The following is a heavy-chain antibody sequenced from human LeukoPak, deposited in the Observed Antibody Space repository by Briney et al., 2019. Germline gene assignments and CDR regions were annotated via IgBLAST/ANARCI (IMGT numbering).Heavy chain of an antibody. CDR1: GYTFTSYG. Sequence: ASVRVSCKASGYTFTSYGISWVRQAPGQGLEWMGWISAYNGNTNYAQKLQGRVTMTRNTSISTAYMELSSLRSEDTAVYYCARGARDYWGQGTLVTVSS. CDR3: ARGARDY. V-gene: IGHV1-18*01. J-gene: IGHJ4*02. D-gene: IGHD6-6*01. CDR2: ISAYNGNT.